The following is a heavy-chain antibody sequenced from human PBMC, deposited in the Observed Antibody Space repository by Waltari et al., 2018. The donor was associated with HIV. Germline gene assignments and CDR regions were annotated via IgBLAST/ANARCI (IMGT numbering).Heavy chain of an antibody. V-gene: IGHV4-30-4*01. D-gene: IGHD3-22*01. CDR2: IYYSGST. J-gene: IGHJ4*02. CDR1: GGSISSGDYY. CDR3: ARVRGPYDSSGYFQYYFDY. Sequence: QVQLQESGPGLVKPSQTLSLTCTVSGGSISSGDYYWSWIRPPPGKGLEWIGYIYYSGSTYYNPSLKRRVTISVDTSKNQFSLKLSSVTAADTAVYYCARVRGPYDSSGYFQYYFDYWGQGTLVTVSS.